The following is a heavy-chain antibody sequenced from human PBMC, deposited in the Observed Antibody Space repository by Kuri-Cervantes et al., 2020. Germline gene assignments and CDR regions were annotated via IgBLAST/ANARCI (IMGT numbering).Heavy chain of an antibody. J-gene: IGHJ6*03. CDR2: ISDSGDRT. Sequence: GESLKISCAASGFTFSSNAMTWVRQAPGKGLEWVSSISDSGDRTYYADSMKGRFTISRDNSKNTLYLQMNSLRAEDTAVYYCARPTRPDYYYYMDVWGKGTTVTVSS. V-gene: IGHV3-23*01. CDR3: ARPTRPDYYYYMDV. CDR1: GFTFSSNA. D-gene: IGHD4-17*01.